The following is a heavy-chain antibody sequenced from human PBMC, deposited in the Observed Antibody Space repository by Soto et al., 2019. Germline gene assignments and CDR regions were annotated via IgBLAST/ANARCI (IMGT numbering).Heavy chain of an antibody. CDR2: IYPGDSDT. V-gene: IGHV5-51*01. CDR1: GYTFTNYW. J-gene: IGHJ3*01. CDR3: ARPYSGGPNDPFDV. Sequence: PGESLKISCKGSGYTFTNYWIGWVRQMPGKGLEWMGIIYPGDSDTKYSPSFQGQVTISADKSITTTYLQWSSLKASDTAIYYCARPYSGGPNDPFDVWGQGTMVTVSS. D-gene: IGHD1-26*01.